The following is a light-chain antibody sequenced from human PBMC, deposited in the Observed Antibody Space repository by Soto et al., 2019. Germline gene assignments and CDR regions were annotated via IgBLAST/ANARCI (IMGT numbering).Light chain of an antibody. Sequence: DIPLTQSPSFLSASLGDRVTITCRASQGSGSYLAWYQQKPGKAPRLLIYAASTLQSGVPSRFSGGGTDTEFTLTISSLQPEDFATYYCQQRNNYPLTFGGGTKVEIK. J-gene: IGKJ4*01. CDR3: QQRNNYPLT. CDR2: AAS. CDR1: QGSGSY. V-gene: IGKV1-9*01.